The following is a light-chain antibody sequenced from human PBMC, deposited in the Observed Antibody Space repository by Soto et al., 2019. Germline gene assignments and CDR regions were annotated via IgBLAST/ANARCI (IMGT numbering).Light chain of an antibody. V-gene: IGKV1-12*01. J-gene: IGKJ3*01. CDR2: AAS. CDR1: QDIEKW. Sequence: DIQLTQSPSSMSASVGDTINITCRASQDIEKWLAWYQQKPGRAPKVLIYAASHLESGVPSRFSGSGSGTEFSLTISSLQTEDFATYFCHQAGTFPFTFGPGTKVDIK. CDR3: HQAGTFPFT.